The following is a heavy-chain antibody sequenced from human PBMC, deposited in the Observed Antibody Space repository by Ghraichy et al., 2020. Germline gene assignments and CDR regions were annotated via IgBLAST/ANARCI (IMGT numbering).Heavy chain of an antibody. Sequence: LSLTCAASGFTFSSYAMSWVRQAPGKGLEWVSAISGSGGSTYYADSVKGRFTISRDNSKNTLYLQMNSLRAEDTAVYYCAKGSRPYYDSSGYYPADYWGQGTLVTVSS. CDR2: ISGSGGST. J-gene: IGHJ4*02. D-gene: IGHD3-22*01. V-gene: IGHV3-23*01. CDR1: GFTFSSYA. CDR3: AKGSRPYYDSSGYYPADY.